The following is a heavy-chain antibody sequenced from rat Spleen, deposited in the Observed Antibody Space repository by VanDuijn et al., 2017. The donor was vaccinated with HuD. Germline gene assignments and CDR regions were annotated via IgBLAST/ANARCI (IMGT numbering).Heavy chain of an antibody. CDR1: GFTFSDYG. CDR2: ISYGDSSCHSST. J-gene: IGHJ2*01. CDR3: ARRHYGVTDYLDD. D-gene: IGHD1-11*01. V-gene: IGHV5-29*01. Sequence: EVQLVESGGGLVQPGRSLKLSCAASGFTFSDYGMAWVRQAPTKGLEWVATISYGDSSCHSSTYYRDSVNDRFTISRDNTKTTLSLQMDSMRSEDTATYSCARRHYGVTDYLDDCGQGVMVPVSS.